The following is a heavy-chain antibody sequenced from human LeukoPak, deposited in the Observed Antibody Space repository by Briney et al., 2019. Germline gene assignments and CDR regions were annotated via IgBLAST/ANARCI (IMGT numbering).Heavy chain of an antibody. V-gene: IGHV4-34*01. CDR2: INHSGST. D-gene: IGHD1-14*01. CDR1: GGSFSGYY. J-gene: IGHJ2*01. Sequence: SETLSLTCAVYGGSFSGYYWSWIRQPPGKGLEWIGEINHSGSTNYNPSLKNRVTISVDTSKNQFSLKLSSVTAADTAVYYCARGRITTRYFDLWGRGTLVTVSS. CDR3: ARGRITTRYFDL.